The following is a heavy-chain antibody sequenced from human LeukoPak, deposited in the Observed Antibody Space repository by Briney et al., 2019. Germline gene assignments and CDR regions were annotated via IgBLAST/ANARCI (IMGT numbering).Heavy chain of an antibody. V-gene: IGHV4-38-2*02. CDR3: ARDPIMGQYFDY. J-gene: IGHJ4*02. CDR2: IYHSGST. Sequence: SETLSLTCTVSGYSISSGYYWGWIRQPPGKGLEWIGSIYHSGSTYYNPSLKSRVTISVDTSKNQFSLKLSSVTAADTAVYYCARDPIMGQYFDYWGQGTLVTVSS. CDR1: GYSISSGYY. D-gene: IGHD3-16*01.